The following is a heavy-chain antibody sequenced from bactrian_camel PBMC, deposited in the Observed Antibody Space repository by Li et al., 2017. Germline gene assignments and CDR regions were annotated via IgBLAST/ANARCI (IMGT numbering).Heavy chain of an antibody. CDR3: AADLCDGDPLARGNWRY. CDR1: GYTGSRYC. CDR2: ISSDNST. Sequence: VESGGGSVQTGGSLRLSCAASGYTGSRYCMGWFRQTPGKGREWVASISSDNSTTYADSVKGRFTISQDNVKNTVYLQMNSLKPEDTAMYYCAADLCDGDPLARGNWRYGGQGTQVTVS. J-gene: IGHJ4*01. V-gene: IGHV3S10*01. D-gene: IGHD1*01.